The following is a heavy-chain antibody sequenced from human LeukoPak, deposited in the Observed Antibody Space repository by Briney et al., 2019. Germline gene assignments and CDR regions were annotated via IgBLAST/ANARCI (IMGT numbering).Heavy chain of an antibody. CDR2: IYHSGST. J-gene: IGHJ3*02. V-gene: IGHV4-39*07. D-gene: IGHD3-22*01. CDR3: ASNDSQDAFDI. Sequence: SQTLSLTCTVSGGSISSGSYYWSWIRQPPGKGLEWIGSIYHSGSTYYNPSLKSRVTISVDTSKNQFSLRLSSVTAADTAVYYCASNDSQDAFDIWGQGTMVTVSS. CDR1: GGSISSGSYY.